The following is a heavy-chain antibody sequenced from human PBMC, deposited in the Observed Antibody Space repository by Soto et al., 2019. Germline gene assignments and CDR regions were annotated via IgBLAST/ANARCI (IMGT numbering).Heavy chain of an antibody. CDR3: AKDLLGDSSSPPRYYDYGMDV. V-gene: IGHV3-30*18. Sequence: QVQLVESGGGVVQPGRSLRLSCAASGFTFSSYGMHWVRQAPGKGLEWVAGISYDGRNKYYADSVKGRFTISRDNSKNTLYLQMNSLRAEDTAVYYCAKDLLGDSSSPPRYYDYGMDVWGQGTTVTVSS. CDR2: ISYDGRNK. J-gene: IGHJ6*02. CDR1: GFTFSSYG. D-gene: IGHD6-6*01.